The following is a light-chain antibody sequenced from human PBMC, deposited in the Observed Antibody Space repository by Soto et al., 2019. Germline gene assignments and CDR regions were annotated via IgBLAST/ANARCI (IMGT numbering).Light chain of an antibody. CDR3: TSYAGGNNFVI. J-gene: IGLJ2*01. CDR2: EVN. Sequence: QSALTQPPSASGSPGQSVTISCTGTSSDVGDYNYVSWYQHHPDKAPKLMIYEVNKRPSGVPDRFSGSKSGNTASLTVSGLQAEDEADYYCTSYAGGNNFVIFGVGTKVTVL. CDR1: SSDVGDYNY. V-gene: IGLV2-8*01.